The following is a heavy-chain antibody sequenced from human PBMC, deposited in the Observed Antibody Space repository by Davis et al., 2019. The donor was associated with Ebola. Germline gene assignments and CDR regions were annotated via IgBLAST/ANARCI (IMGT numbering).Heavy chain of an antibody. Sequence: GESLKISCAASGFIFSNYWMTWVRQAPGKGLEWVANIKQDGSEKYYVDSVKGRFTISRDNAKNSLYLQMNSLRVEDTAVYYCASRMTTALSWGQGTTVTVSS. CDR1: GFIFSNYW. J-gene: IGHJ6*02. D-gene: IGHD4-11*01. V-gene: IGHV3-7*03. CDR2: IKQDGSEK. CDR3: ASRMTTALS.